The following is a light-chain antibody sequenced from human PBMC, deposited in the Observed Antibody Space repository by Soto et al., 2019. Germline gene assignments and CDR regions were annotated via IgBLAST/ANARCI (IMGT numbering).Light chain of an antibody. CDR1: QSVSSNY. Sequence: EIVLTQSPGTLSLSPGERATLSCRASQSVSSNYLAWYQQKPGQAPRLLIYGASSRATGIPDRFSGSGSGTDFTLTIRRMEPEDCAVYYCQQQDGSSPPRFTFGPGTKVDVK. CDR3: QQQDGSSPPRFT. V-gene: IGKV3-20*01. J-gene: IGKJ3*01. CDR2: GAS.